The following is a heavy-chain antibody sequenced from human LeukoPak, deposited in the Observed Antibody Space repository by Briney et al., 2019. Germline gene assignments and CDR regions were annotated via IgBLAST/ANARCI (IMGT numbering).Heavy chain of an antibody. J-gene: IGHJ4*02. D-gene: IGHD2-15*01. CDR3: TTDGLYSIDN. V-gene: IGHV3-15*01. CDR2: IKSKSDGGTI. CDR1: GFTFSYAW. Sequence: GGSLRLSCAASGFTFSYAWMNWVRQAPGKGLEWVGRIKSKSDGGTIDYAAPVKGRFTISRDDSKNTLYLQIHSLKTEDTAVYYCTTDGLYSIDNWGQGTLVTVSS.